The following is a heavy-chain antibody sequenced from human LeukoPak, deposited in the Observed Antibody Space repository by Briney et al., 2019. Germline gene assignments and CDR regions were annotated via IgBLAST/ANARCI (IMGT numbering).Heavy chain of an antibody. CDR3: ARISSSNWYNERGAFDV. CDR2: ISGYNGDT. D-gene: IGHD6-13*01. CDR1: GYTFTNYD. V-gene: IGHV1-18*01. J-gene: IGHJ3*01. Sequence: ASVKVSCKTSGYTFTNYDIYWVRQAPGQGLECMGWISGYNGDTKYAQVLQGRFTVTTDTSTRTVYMELRSLRSDDTAVYYCARISSSNWYNERGAFDVWGQGTMVTVSS.